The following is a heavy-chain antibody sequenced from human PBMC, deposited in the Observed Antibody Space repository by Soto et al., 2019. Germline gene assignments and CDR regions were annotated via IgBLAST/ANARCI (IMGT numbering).Heavy chain of an antibody. CDR1: GGSFSGYY. CDR3: AYGSSTSCFDY. CDR2: INHSGST. J-gene: IGHJ4*02. Sequence: PSETLSLTCAVYGGSFSGYYWSWIRQPPGKGLEWIGEINHSGSTNYNPSLKSRVTISVDTSKNQFSLKLSSVTAADTAVYYCAYGSSTSCFDYWGQGTLVTVSS. V-gene: IGHV4-34*01. D-gene: IGHD2-2*01.